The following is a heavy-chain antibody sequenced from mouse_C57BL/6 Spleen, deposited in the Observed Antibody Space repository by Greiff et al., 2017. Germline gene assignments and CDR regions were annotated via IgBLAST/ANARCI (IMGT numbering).Heavy chain of an antibody. J-gene: IGHJ4*01. V-gene: IGHV5-17*01. D-gene: IGHD2-2*01. CDR1: GFTFSDYG. CDR2: ISSGSSTI. Sequence: EVKLVESGGGLVKPGGSLKLSCAASGFTFSDYGMHWVRQAPEKGLEWVAYISSGSSTIYYADTVKGRFTISRDNAKNTLFLQMTSLRSEDTAMYYCAKVTLYYAMDYWGQGTSVTVSS. CDR3: AKVTLYYAMDY.